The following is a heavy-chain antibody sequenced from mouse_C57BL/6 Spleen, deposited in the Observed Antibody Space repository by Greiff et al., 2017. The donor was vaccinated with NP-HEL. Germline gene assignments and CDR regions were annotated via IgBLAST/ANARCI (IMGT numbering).Heavy chain of an antibody. J-gene: IGHJ4*01. D-gene: IGHD4-1*01. CDR2: ISSGSSTI. CDR3: ARVLGRGYYAMDY. CDR1: GFTFSDYG. V-gene: IGHV5-17*01. Sequence: EVKLMESGGGLVKPGGSLKLSCAASGFTFSDYGMHWVRQAPEKGLEWVAYISSGSSTIYYADTVKGRFTISRDNAKNTLFLQMTSLRSEDTAMYYCARVLGRGYYAMDYWGQGTSVTVSS.